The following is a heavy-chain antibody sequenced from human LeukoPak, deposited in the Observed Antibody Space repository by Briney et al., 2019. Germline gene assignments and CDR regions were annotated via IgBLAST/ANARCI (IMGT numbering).Heavy chain of an antibody. CDR3: ASEEMATMYFDY. Sequence: ASVKVSCKASGGTFSSYAISWVRQAPGQGLEWMGRIIPILGIANYAQKSQGRVTITADKSTSTAYMELSSLRSEDTAVYYCASEEMATMYFDYWGQGTLVTVSS. CDR1: GGTFSSYA. CDR2: IIPILGIA. D-gene: IGHD5-24*01. J-gene: IGHJ4*02. V-gene: IGHV1-69*04.